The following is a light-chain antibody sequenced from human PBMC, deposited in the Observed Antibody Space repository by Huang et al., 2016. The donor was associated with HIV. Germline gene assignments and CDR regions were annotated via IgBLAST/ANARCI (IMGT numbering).Light chain of an antibody. CDR1: QSVSSY. Sequence: EIVLTQSPATLSLSPGERATLSCRASQSVSSYLAWYQQKPGQAPRLLIYDASNRATVIPARFSGSGSGTDFTLTISSLEPEDFAVYYCQQRSNWPRMYTFGQGTKLEIK. J-gene: IGKJ2*01. CDR2: DAS. V-gene: IGKV3-11*01. CDR3: QQRSNWPRMYT.